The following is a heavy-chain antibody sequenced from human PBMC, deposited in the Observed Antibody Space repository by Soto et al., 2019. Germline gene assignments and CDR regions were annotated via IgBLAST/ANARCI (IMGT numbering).Heavy chain of an antibody. V-gene: IGHV3-11*01. J-gene: IGHJ4*02. CDR3: ARSSLTDVEF. Sequence: VHLEESGGGLVKPGGSLRLSCTASGFPFSDYYMSLIRQAPGKGLEWLAYISGSGSTTYYTDSVKGRFAISRDNARTSLYLQINSLRVEDSAVYYGARSSLTDVEFWGQGTLVTVSS. CDR2: ISGSGSTT. CDR1: GFPFSDYY.